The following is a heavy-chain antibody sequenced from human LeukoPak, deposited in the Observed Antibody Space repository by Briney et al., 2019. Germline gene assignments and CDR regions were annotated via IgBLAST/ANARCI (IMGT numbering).Heavy chain of an antibody. Sequence: SETLSLTCTVSGGSISSSSYYWGWIRQPPGKGLEWIVSIYYSGSTYYNPSLKSRVTISVDTSKNQFSLKLSSVTAADTAVYYCARRGYSSSHDPWGQGTLVTVSS. CDR3: ARRGYSSSHDP. CDR1: GGSISSSSYY. V-gene: IGHV4-39*01. J-gene: IGHJ5*02. D-gene: IGHD6-6*01. CDR2: IYYSGST.